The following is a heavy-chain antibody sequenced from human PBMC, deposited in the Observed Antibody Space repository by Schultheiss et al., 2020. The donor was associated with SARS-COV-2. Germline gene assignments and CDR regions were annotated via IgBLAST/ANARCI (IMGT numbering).Heavy chain of an antibody. CDR2: INHSGST. J-gene: IGHJ6*03. CDR1: GGSISSYY. V-gene: IGHV4-34*01. Sequence: SETLSLTCTVSGGSISSYYCSWIRQPPGKGLEWIGEINHSGSTNYNPSLKSRVTISVDTSKNQFSLQLNSVTPEDTAVYYCARTNWGNMDVWGKGTTVTVSS. CDR3: ARTNWGNMDV. D-gene: IGHD3-16*01.